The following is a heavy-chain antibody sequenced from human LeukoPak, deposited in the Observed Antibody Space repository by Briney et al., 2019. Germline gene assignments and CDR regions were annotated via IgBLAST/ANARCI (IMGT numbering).Heavy chain of an antibody. V-gene: IGHV3-7*01. D-gene: IGHD3-10*01. CDR2: IKQDGSEK. CDR1: GFTFSSYW. Sequence: GGSLRLSCAASGFTFSSYWMSWVRQAPGKGLEWVTNIKQDGSEKYYVDSVKGRFTISRDNAKNSLYLQMNSLRGEDTAVYYCARDNYYGSGSYPPLDYWGQGTLVTVSS. CDR3: ARDNYYGSGSYPPLDY. J-gene: IGHJ4*02.